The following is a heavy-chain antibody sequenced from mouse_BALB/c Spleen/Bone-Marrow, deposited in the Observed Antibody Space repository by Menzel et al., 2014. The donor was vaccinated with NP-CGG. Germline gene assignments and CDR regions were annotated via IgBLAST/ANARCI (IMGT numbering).Heavy chain of an antibody. CDR2: IRNKANGYTT. D-gene: IGHD2-14*01. V-gene: IGHV7-3*02. CDR1: GFTFTDYY. CDR3: ARDEKVRIYWYFDV. Sequence: EVQLVESGGGLVQPGGSLRLSCAPSGFTFTDYYMSWVRQPPGKALEWLGFIRNKANGYTTEYSASVKGRFTISRDNSQSILYLQMNTLRAEDSATYYCARDEKVRIYWYFDVWGAGTTVTVSS. J-gene: IGHJ1*01.